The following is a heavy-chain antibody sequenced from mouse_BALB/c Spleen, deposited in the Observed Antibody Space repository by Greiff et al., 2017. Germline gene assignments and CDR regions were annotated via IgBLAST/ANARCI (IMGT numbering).Heavy chain of an antibody. D-gene: IGHD2-3*01. V-gene: IGHV5-9-4*01. J-gene: IGHJ4*01. CDR1: GFTFSSYA. CDR2: ISSGGSYT. Sequence: EVMLVESGGGLVQPGGSRKLSCAASGFTFSSYAMSWVRQSPEKRLEWVAEISSGGSYTYYPDTVTGRFTISRDNAKNTLYLEMSSLRSEDTAMYYCARGVSDGYYEASGYWGQGTSVTVSS. CDR3: ARGVSDGYYEASGY.